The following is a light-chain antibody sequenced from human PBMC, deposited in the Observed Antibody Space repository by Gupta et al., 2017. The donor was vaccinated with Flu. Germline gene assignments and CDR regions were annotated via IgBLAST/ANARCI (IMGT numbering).Light chain of an antibody. CDR2: AAS. CDR1: RSSRSD. J-gene: IGKJ2*02. CDR3: QQENNRPCN. V-gene: IGKV3-15*01. Sequence: PASLSWSAGDRTTHSCWASRSSRSDLSWYRQQPGQAPKLLIYAASTRATGIPARFSGSGSGTEFTLAISSLQSEDFAVYYCQQENNRPCNFGQGTKLEIK.